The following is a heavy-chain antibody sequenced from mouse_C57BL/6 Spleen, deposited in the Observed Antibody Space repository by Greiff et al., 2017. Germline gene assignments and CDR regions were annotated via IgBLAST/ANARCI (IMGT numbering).Heavy chain of an antibody. J-gene: IGHJ1*03. CDR1: GYTLTSYW. Sequence: QVQLQQPGAELVKPGASVKLSCTASGYTLTSYWMPWVKPRPGQGLEWIGMIHPNSGSTNYNEKFKSEATLTVDKASSTAYMQLSSLTSEDSAVYYCARSGTFYYGSSYWYFDVWGTGTTVTVAS. CDR3: ARSGTFYYGSSYWYFDV. V-gene: IGHV1-64*01. CDR2: IHPNSGST. D-gene: IGHD1-1*01.